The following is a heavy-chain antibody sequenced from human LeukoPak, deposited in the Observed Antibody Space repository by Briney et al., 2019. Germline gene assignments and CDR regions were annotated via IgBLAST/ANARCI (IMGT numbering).Heavy chain of an antibody. CDR1: GGSISSSSYY. CDR2: IYYSGST. Sequence: SETLSLNCTVSGGSISSSSYYWGWIRQPPGKGLEWIGSIYYSGSTYYNPSLKSRVTISVDTSKNQFSLKLSSVTAADTAVYYCARARYCSGGSCYRAHYYYYGMDVWGQGTTVTVSS. V-gene: IGHV4-39*01. J-gene: IGHJ6*02. D-gene: IGHD2-15*01. CDR3: ARARYCSGGSCYRAHYYYYGMDV.